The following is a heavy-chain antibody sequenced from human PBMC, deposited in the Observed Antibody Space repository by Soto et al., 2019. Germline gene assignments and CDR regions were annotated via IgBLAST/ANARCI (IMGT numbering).Heavy chain of an antibody. CDR2: IYNSGST. J-gene: IGHJ4*02. Sequence: QVQLXXXXPGLXXPSQTLSLTCTVSGGSISSGGXYXXWIXXHPGKGLERIGYIYNSGSTFYXXXXXXXXXXXXXXXXXXXXXXXSSVAAADTAVYYCARGTSTLSYWGQGTLVTXXS. D-gene: IGHD3-10*01. CDR3: ARGTSTLSY. CDR1: GGSISSGGXY. V-gene: IGHV4-31*01.